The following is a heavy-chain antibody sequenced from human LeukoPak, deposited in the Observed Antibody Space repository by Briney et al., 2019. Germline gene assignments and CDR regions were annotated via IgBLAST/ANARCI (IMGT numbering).Heavy chain of an antibody. CDR1: GGSISSHY. J-gene: IGHJ4*02. V-gene: IGHV4-59*11. CDR2: IYYSGST. Sequence: SETLSLTCTVSGGSISSHYWSWIRQPPGKGLEWIGYIYYSGSTNYNPSLKSRVTISVDTSKNQFSLKLSSVTAADAAVYYCAREMSMVRGVIPAYYFDYWGQGTLVTVSS. D-gene: IGHD3-10*01. CDR3: AREMSMVRGVIPAYYFDY.